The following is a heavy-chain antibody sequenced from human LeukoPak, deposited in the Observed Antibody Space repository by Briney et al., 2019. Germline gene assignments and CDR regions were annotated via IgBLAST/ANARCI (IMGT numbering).Heavy chain of an antibody. J-gene: IGHJ5*02. V-gene: IGHV4-39*01. D-gene: IGHD2-2*01. Sequence: SETLSLTCTVSGGSISSSSYYWGWIRQPPGKGLEWIGSIYYSGSTYYNPSLKSRVTMSVDTSKNQFSLKLSSVTAADTAVYYCARRVVVPAAIPTWGQGTLVTGSS. CDR3: ARRVVVPAAIPT. CDR2: IYYSGST. CDR1: GGSISSSSYY.